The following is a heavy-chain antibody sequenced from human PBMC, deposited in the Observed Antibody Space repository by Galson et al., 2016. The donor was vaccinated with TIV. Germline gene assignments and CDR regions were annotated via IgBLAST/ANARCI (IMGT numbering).Heavy chain of an antibody. D-gene: IGHD7-27*01. J-gene: IGHJ5*02. Sequence: ETLSLTCTVSGGSISTYYWSWIRQPAGRGLEWIGRVYASGSTNYNPSLKSRVSMSIDTSKSQFSLKLSPVTAADTAIYYCARGGAWAFDPWGQGTLVTVSS. CDR3: ARGGAWAFDP. CDR2: VYASGST. CDR1: GGSISTYY. V-gene: IGHV4-4*07.